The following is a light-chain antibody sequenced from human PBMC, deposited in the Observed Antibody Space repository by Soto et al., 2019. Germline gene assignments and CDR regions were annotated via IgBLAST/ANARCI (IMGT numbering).Light chain of an antibody. Sequence: QSAPTQPASVSGSPGQSITISCTGSSSDVGSYNLVSWYQQLPGKAPKLMIYEVSRRPSGVSTRFSGSKSGNTASLTISGLQAEDEADYYCCSYAGSPVFGGGTQLTVL. V-gene: IGLV2-23*02. CDR2: EVS. J-gene: IGLJ7*01. CDR3: CSYAGSPV. CDR1: SSDVGSYNL.